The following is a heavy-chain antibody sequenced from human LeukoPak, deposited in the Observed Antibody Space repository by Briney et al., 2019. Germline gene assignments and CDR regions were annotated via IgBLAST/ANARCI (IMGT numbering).Heavy chain of an antibody. D-gene: IGHD6-19*01. CDR3: ARDYSGGLSDYYYGMDI. V-gene: IGHV3-21*01. Sequence: GGSLRLSCAASGFMLDDYTMHWVRQGPGKGLEWVSSISSSSSFIYYADSVKGRFTVSRDDAKKSVFLQMSSLRDEDTAVYYCARDYSGGLSDYYYGMDIWGQGTTVTAS. CDR1: GFMLDDYT. J-gene: IGHJ6*02. CDR2: ISSSSSFI.